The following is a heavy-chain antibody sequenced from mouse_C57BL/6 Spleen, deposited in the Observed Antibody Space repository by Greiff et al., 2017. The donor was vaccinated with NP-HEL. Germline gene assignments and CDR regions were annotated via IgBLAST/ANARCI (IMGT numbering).Heavy chain of an antibody. V-gene: IGHV1-80*01. D-gene: IGHD2-4*01. CDR1: GYAFSSYW. CDR3: ASWDYDGYAMDY. Sequence: QVQLQQSGAELVKPGASVKISCKASGYAFSSYWMNWVKQRPGKGLEWIGEIYPGDGDTNYNGKFKGKATLTADKSSSTAYMELSSLTSEDSAVYFRASWDYDGYAMDYWGQGTSVTVSS. J-gene: IGHJ4*01. CDR2: IYPGDGDT.